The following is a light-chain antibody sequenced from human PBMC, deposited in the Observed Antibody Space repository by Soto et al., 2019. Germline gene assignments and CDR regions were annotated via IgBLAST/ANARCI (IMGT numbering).Light chain of an antibody. CDR1: QGIGSY. Sequence: IQLTQSPSSLSASVGDRVTITCRASQGIGSYLAWYQQEPGKAPKLLIYAASTLQSGVPSRFSGSGSGTGFTLTISSXQPEDFATYFCQQLSSYPLTFGGGTKVDIK. CDR2: AAS. CDR3: QQLSSYPLT. V-gene: IGKV1-9*01. J-gene: IGKJ4*01.